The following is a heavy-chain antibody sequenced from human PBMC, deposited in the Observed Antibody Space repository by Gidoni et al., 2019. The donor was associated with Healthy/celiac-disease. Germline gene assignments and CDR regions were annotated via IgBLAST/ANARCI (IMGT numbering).Heavy chain of an antibody. Sequence: QVQLVESGGGVVQPGRSLRLSCAASGFTFSSYGMHWVRQAPGKGLEWVAVIWYDGSNKYYADSVKGRFTISRDNSKNTLYLQMNSLRAEDTAVYYCAREQYSSGWYADYWGQGTLVTVSS. J-gene: IGHJ4*02. CDR2: IWYDGSNK. V-gene: IGHV3-33*01. CDR3: AREQYSSGWYADY. CDR1: GFTFSSYG. D-gene: IGHD6-19*01.